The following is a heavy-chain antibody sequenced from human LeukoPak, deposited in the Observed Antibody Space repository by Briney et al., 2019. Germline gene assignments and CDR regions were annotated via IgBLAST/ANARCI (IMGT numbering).Heavy chain of an antibody. CDR3: ARLKRTTVVIAYNWFDP. Sequence: SETLSLTCAVYGGSFSGYYWSWIRQPPGKGLEWIGEINHSGSTNYNPSLKSRVTISVDTSKNQFSLKLSSVTAADTAVYYCARLKRTTVVIAYNWFDPWGQGTLVTVSS. J-gene: IGHJ5*02. CDR2: INHSGST. CDR1: GGSFSGYY. V-gene: IGHV4-34*01. D-gene: IGHD4-23*01.